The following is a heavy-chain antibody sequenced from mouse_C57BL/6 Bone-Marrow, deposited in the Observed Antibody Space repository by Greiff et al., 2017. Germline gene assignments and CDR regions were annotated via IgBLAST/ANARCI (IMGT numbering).Heavy chain of an antibody. Sequence: VKLMESGAELVRPGASVTLSCKASGYTFTDYEMHWVKKTPVHGLEWIGAIDPETGGTAYNQTFKGKAILTADKSSSTAYMELRSLTSEDSAVYYCTEYDYDNCDYWGQGTTLTVSS. CDR2: IDPETGGT. J-gene: IGHJ2*01. CDR1: GYTFTDYE. V-gene: IGHV1-15*01. CDR3: TEYDYDNCDY. D-gene: IGHD2-4*01.